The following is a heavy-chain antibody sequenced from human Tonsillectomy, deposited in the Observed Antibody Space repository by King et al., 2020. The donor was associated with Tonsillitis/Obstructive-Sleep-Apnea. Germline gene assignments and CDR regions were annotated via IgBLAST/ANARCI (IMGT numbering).Heavy chain of an antibody. J-gene: IGHJ4*02. CDR2: ISYDGSNK. Sequence: VQLVESGGGVVQPGRSLRLSCAASGLTFSSYAMHWVRQAPGKGLEWVAVISYDGSNKYYADSVKGRFTISRDNSKNTLYLQMNSLRAEDTAVYYCAREEAMLEGGTDYWGQGTLVTVSS. CDR3: AREEAMLEGGTDY. CDR1: GLTFSSYA. D-gene: IGHD2-2*01. V-gene: IGHV3-30*04.